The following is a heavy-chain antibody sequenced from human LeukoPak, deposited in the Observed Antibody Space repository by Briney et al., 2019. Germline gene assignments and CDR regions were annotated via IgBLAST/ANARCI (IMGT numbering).Heavy chain of an antibody. Sequence: ASVKVSCKASGYAFTGYYMHWVRQAPGQGLEWMGWISAYNGNTNYAQKFQDRVTMTTDTSTSTAYMELRSLRSDDTAVHYCAREGYCNSTSCDKPFDCWGPGALVTVSS. D-gene: IGHD2-2*01. V-gene: IGHV1-18*04. CDR2: ISAYNGNT. CDR3: AREGYCNSTSCDKPFDC. CDR1: GYAFTGYY. J-gene: IGHJ4*02.